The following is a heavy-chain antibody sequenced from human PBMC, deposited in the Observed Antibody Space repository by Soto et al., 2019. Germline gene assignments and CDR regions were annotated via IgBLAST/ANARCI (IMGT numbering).Heavy chain of an antibody. Sequence: EVQLVESGGSLVQPGGSLRVSCAASGFTLRTYSLNWVRQAPGKRLEWISYISSSGSPIYYADSVKGRFTVSRDNAKNSLSLQMNTLRDEDTAVYYCARVPSSGSYRSYSYFGMDVWGPGTTVTVSS. CDR2: ISSSGSPI. D-gene: IGHD1-26*01. CDR3: ARVPSSGSYRSYSYFGMDV. V-gene: IGHV3-48*02. CDR1: GFTLRTYS. J-gene: IGHJ6*02.